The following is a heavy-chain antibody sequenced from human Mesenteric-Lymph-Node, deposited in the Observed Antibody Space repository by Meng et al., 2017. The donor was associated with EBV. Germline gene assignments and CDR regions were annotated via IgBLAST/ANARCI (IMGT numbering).Heavy chain of an antibody. V-gene: IGHV1-8*01. J-gene: IGHJ5*02. CDR1: GYTFTSYD. D-gene: IGHD6-13*01. CDR2: MNPNSGNT. CDR3: ARGPEYSSSWNNWFDP. Sequence: QVQLVQSGAEVKKPGASVKVYCKASGYTFTSYDINWVRQATGQGLEWMGWMNPNSGNTGYAQKFQGRVTMTRNTSISTAYMELSSLRSEDTAVYYCARGPEYSSSWNNWFDPWGQGTLVTVSS.